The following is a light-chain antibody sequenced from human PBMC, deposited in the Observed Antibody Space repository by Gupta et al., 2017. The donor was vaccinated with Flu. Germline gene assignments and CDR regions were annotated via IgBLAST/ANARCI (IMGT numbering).Light chain of an antibody. Sequence: SASLGASVKLTCTLSSGHSYYAIAWHQHHPQKGPRHLMKVDSDGSHTKGDGIPDRFSGSSSGAERYLIISSLQSEDEADYYCQNWGPGRRVFGGGTKLTVL. J-gene: IGLJ3*02. V-gene: IGLV4-69*02. CDR3: QNWGPGRRV. CDR1: SGHSYYA. CDR2: VDSDGSH.